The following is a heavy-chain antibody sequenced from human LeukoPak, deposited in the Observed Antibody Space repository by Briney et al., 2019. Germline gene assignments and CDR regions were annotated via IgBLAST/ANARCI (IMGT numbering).Heavy chain of an antibody. D-gene: IGHD6-19*01. Sequence: PGRSLRLSCAASGFTFSSYSMHWVRQAPGKTLEWVADILYDGSHKYYADSVKGRFTISRDNSRNTLYLQINSLRAEDTALYYCAREGGSDWYSGWFDPWGQGTLVTVSS. CDR3: AREGGSDWYSGWFDP. V-gene: IGHV3-30*04. CDR2: ILYDGSHK. CDR1: GFTFSSYS. J-gene: IGHJ5*02.